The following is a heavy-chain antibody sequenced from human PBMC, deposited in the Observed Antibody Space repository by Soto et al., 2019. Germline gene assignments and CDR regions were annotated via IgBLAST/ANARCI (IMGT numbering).Heavy chain of an antibody. J-gene: IGHJ3*02. CDR1: GYTFTSYY. CDR2: MNPSDGST. Sequence: QVRLVQSGAEVKKPGASVKVSCKASGYTFTSYYLHWVRQAPGQGLVWMGIMNPSDGSTSYTQKFQGRFTMTGDMSTSTVYMEMSSLRSEDTAVYYCVRSTVSEAFDIWGQGTMVTVSS. V-gene: IGHV1-46*01. D-gene: IGHD2-2*01. CDR3: VRSTVSEAFDI.